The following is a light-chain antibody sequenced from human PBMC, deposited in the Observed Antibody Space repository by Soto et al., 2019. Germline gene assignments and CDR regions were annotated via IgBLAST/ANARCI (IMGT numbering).Light chain of an antibody. Sequence: DIQMTQAPSSPSASVGDRVTITCRASQPIDTSLNWYQQKPGNAPRLLIYAASSLQSGVPLRFSGSGSGTDFTLTISSLQPDDFATYYCQQSYSSPFTFGPGTTVDIK. J-gene: IGKJ3*01. CDR2: AAS. CDR1: QPIDTS. CDR3: QQSYSSPFT. V-gene: IGKV1-39*01.